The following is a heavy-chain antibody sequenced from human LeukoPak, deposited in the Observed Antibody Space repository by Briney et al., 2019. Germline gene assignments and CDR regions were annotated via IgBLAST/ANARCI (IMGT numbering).Heavy chain of an antibody. D-gene: IGHD4-17*01. CDR1: GGTFSSYA. J-gene: IGHJ3*02. CDR3: ARQTTYSPWGAFDI. CDR2: IIPILGIA. Sequence: ASVKVSCKASGGTFSSYAISWVRQAPGQGLEWMGRIIPILGIANYAQKFQGRVTMTRDTSISTAYMELSRLRSDDTAVYYCARQTTYSPWGAFDIWGQGTMVTVSS. V-gene: IGHV1-69*04.